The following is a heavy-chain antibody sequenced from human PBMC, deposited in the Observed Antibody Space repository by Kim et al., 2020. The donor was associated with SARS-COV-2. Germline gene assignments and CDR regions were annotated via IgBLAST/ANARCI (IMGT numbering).Heavy chain of an antibody. J-gene: IGHJ4*02. CDR1: GFTFSDYT. CDR2: INNDGTVM. Sequence: GGSLRLSCAASGFTFSDYTMDWVRQAPGRGLEWVSYINNDGTVMYYGDSVKGRFTISRDNSENSLFLQMNSLRDDDTAVYYCARGYSSSSRCYAGPDYWGQGTLVTVST. CDR3: ARGYSSSSRCYAGPDY. V-gene: IGHV3-48*02. D-gene: IGHD2-2*01.